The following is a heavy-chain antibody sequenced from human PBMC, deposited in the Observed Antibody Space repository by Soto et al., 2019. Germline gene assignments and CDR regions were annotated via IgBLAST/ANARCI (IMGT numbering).Heavy chain of an antibody. CDR2: IYSGGST. CDR1: GFTVSTKY. D-gene: IGHD2-15*01. Sequence: GGSLRLSCAASGFTVSTKYMSWVRQAPGKGLEWVSVIYSGGSTFYADSVRGRFTISRDNSKTTVNLQMNSLRAEDTAVYYCAGGHKGADSWGQGTLVTVSS. CDR3: AGGHKGADS. V-gene: IGHV3-66*01. J-gene: IGHJ5*01.